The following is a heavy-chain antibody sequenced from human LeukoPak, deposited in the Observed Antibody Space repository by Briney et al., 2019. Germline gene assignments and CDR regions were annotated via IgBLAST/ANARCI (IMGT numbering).Heavy chain of an antibody. V-gene: IGHV4-39*07. CDR1: GGSISSSSSY. J-gene: IGHJ5*02. D-gene: IGHD3-3*01. CDR2: IYYGGRT. Sequence: SETLSLTCTVSGGSISSSSSYGGWVRPPPGKGLGWGGCIYYGGRTYYNPSLNSQVTISVDTSKNQFSLKLSSVTAADTAVYYCARGVSRVFGVVIVFWFDPWGQGTLVTVSS. CDR3: ARGVSRVFGVVIVFWFDP.